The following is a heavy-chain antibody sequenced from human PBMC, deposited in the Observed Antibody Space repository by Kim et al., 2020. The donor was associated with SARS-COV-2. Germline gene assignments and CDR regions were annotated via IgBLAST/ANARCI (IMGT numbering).Heavy chain of an antibody. V-gene: IGHV3-74*01. D-gene: IGHD1-26*01. J-gene: IGHJ4*02. CDR1: GFTFSSYW. CDR2: INSVGGTT. Sequence: GGSLRLSCAASGFTFSSYWMHWVRQAPGKGLVWVSRINSVGGTTSYADSVKGRFTISRDNAKSTLYLQMNSLRAEVTAVYYCASRRYTGTYYYFDYWSQGTLVTVSS. CDR3: ASRRYTGTYYYFDY.